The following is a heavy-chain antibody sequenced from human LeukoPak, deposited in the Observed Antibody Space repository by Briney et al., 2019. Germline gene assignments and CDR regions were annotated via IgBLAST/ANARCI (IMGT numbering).Heavy chain of an antibody. Sequence: GGSLRLSSAASGFTFSSSWMHWVCQAPEKGLEWVADIKCDGSEKYYVDSVKGRLTISRDNAKNSLYLQVNSLRAEDIRSGSYSLIDYWGQGTLVTVSS. CDR1: GFTFSSSW. CDR2: IKCDGSEK. J-gene: IGHJ4*02. D-gene: IGHD3-10*01. CDR3: SLIDY. V-gene: IGHV3-52*01.